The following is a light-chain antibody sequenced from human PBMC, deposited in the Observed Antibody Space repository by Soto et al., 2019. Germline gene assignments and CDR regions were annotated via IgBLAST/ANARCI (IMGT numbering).Light chain of an antibody. Sequence: EMVLTQSPGTLSLSPGERATLSCRASQSVSSSYLAWYQQKPGQAPRLLIYGASSRATGIPDRFSGSGSGTDCTVTISRLEPEDFAVYYCQQYGSSPLTFGGGTKVEIK. V-gene: IGKV3-20*01. J-gene: IGKJ4*01. CDR1: QSVSSSY. CDR2: GAS. CDR3: QQYGSSPLT.